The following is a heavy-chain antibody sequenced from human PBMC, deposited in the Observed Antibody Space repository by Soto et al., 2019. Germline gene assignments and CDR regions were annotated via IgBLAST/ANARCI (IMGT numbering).Heavy chain of an antibody. Sequence: QVQLVQSGAEVKKPGASVKVSCKASGYDFSSYGXXXXRQAPGQGLEWTGWSSASNGNRDYAQQFQGRVTMTSDTSRTTAYMELRSLRSDDTAVYYCVRDPQRNDYWGQGTLVNVSS. CDR2: SSASNGNR. CDR1: GYDFSSYG. V-gene: IGHV1-18*04. J-gene: IGHJ4*02. CDR3: VRDPQRNDY. D-gene: IGHD2-2*01.